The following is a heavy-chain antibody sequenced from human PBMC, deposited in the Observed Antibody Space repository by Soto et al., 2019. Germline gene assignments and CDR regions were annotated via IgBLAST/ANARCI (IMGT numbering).Heavy chain of an antibody. J-gene: IGHJ6*02. CDR1: GYTFTTYY. Sequence: QVQLAQSGAAVKKPGDSVKVSCKASGYTFTTYYMHWGRQPPGQGLEWMGMINPGGASTSYAQKFQGRLTMTRDTSTSTVYMEVRSLRSDDTAVYYCARGGYVAAPGAGVDVWGQGTTVTVSS. CDR2: INPGGAST. CDR3: ARGGYVAAPGAGVDV. V-gene: IGHV1-46*01. D-gene: IGHD6-13*01.